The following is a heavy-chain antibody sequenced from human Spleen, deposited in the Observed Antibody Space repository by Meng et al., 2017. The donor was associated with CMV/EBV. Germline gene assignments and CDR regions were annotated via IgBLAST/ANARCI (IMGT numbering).Heavy chain of an antibody. Sequence: ASVKVSCKASGYTFSSYGISWVRQAPGQGLEWMGWISGYSGNTNYAQNVQGRVTMTADTSTNTAYMELRSLRSDDTAVYYCARDRVLVGVGEYYYHGMDVWGQGTTVTVSS. CDR1: GYTFSSYG. D-gene: IGHD3-10*01. V-gene: IGHV1-18*01. J-gene: IGHJ6*02. CDR2: ISGYSGNT. CDR3: ARDRVLVGVGEYYYHGMDV.